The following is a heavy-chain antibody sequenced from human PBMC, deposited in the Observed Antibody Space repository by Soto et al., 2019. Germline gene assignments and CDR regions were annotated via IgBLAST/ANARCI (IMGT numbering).Heavy chain of an antibody. CDR3: ARAVAAAGTEWFDP. J-gene: IGHJ5*02. CDR2: IGTAGDT. V-gene: IGHV3-13*01. CDR1: GFTFSSYD. Sequence: PGGSLRLSCAASGFTFSSYDMHWVRQATGKGLEWFSAIGTAGDTYYPGSVKGRFTISRENAKNSLYLQMNSLRAGDTAVYYCARAVAAAGTEWFDPWGQGTLVTVSS. D-gene: IGHD6-13*01.